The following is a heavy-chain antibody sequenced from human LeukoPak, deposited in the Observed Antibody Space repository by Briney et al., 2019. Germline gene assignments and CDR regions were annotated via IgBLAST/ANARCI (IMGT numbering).Heavy chain of an antibody. CDR1: GFTFSRYA. D-gene: IGHD3-3*01. CDR3: AKDPYYDFWGGYYYFDC. J-gene: IGHJ4*02. V-gene: IGHV3-23*01. CDR2: ISGSGGST. Sequence: GGSLRLSCAAFGFTFSRYAMSWVRQAPGKGLEWVSAISGSGGSTYYADSVKGRFTLSRDNSKNTLYLQMNSLRAEDTAVYYCAKDPYYDFWGGYYYFDCWGQGTLVTVSS.